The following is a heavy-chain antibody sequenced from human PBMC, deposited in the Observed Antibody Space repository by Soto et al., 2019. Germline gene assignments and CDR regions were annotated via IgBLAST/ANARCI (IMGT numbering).Heavy chain of an antibody. CDR1: GGSFSGYY. CDR2: INHSGST. V-gene: IGHV4-34*01. Sequence: SETLSLTCAVYGGSFSGYYWSWIRQPPGKGLEWIGEINHSGSTNYNPSLKSRVTISVDTSKNQFSLKLSSVTAADTAVYYCARVYCTNGVCYRRAPRQFDYWGQGTLVTVSS. D-gene: IGHD2-8*01. J-gene: IGHJ4*02. CDR3: ARVYCTNGVCYRRAPRQFDY.